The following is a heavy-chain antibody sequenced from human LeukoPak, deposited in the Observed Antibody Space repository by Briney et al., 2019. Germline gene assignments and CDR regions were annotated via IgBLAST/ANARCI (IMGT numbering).Heavy chain of an antibody. J-gene: IGHJ4*02. Sequence: GGSLRLSCAASGFTFNSYGMSWVRQAPGKGLEWVSSISSSSSYIYYADSVKGRFTISRDNAKNSLYLQMNSLRAEDTAVYYCARDGMVRGVLWPSDYWGQGTLVTVSS. V-gene: IGHV3-21*01. CDR3: ARDGMVRGVLWPSDY. D-gene: IGHD3-10*01. CDR2: ISSSSSYI. CDR1: GFTFNSYG.